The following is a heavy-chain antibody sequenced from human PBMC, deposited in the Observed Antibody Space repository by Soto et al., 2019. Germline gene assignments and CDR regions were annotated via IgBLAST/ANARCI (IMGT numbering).Heavy chain of an antibody. CDR1: GFTFSSYA. V-gene: IGHV3-23*01. J-gene: IGHJ4*02. Sequence: GGSLRLSCAASGFTFSSYAMTWVRQAPGKGLEWVSAISGSGGSTYYADSVKGRFTISGDNAKNSLYLQMNSLRAEDTAVYYCARDGPDTAMVDLDDWGQGTLVTVSS. D-gene: IGHD5-18*01. CDR2: ISGSGGST. CDR3: ARDGPDTAMVDLDD.